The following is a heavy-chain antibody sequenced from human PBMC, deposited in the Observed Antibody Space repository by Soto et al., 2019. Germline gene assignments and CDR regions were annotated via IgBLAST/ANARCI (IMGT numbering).Heavy chain of an antibody. CDR3: ARGAYYDSSGYYSYSQPFDY. V-gene: IGHV3-21*01. Sequence: PGGSLRLSCAASGFTFSSYSMNWVRQAPGKGLEWVSSISSSSSYIYYADSVKGRFTISRDNAKNSLYLQMNSLRAEDTAVYYCARGAYYDSSGYYSYSQPFDYWGQGTLVTVSS. CDR1: GFTFSSYS. CDR2: ISSSSSYI. D-gene: IGHD3-22*01. J-gene: IGHJ4*02.